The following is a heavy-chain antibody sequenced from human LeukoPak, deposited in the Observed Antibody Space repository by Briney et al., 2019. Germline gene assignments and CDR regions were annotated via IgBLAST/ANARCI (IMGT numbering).Heavy chain of an antibody. J-gene: IGHJ6*02. D-gene: IGHD3-22*01. CDR1: GYTFTSYG. V-gene: IGHV1-18*01. Sequence: GASVKVSCKASGYTFTSYGISWVRQAPGQGLEWMGWISAYNGNTNYAQKLQGRVTMTTDTSTSTAYMELRSLRSDDTAVYYCARDIGVAGGYFDQYYYYGMDVWGQGTTVTVSS. CDR3: ARDIGVAGGYFDQYYYYGMDV. CDR2: ISAYNGNT.